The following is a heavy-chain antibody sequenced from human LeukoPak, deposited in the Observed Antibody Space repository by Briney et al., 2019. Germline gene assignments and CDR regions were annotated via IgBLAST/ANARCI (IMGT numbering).Heavy chain of an antibody. CDR3: ARDDCSSTSCYGY. CDR2: INPNSGGT. J-gene: IGHJ4*02. V-gene: IGHV1-2*02. D-gene: IGHD2-2*01. Sequence: ASVKVSCKASGYTFTGYYMHWVRRAPGQGLEWMGWINPNSGGTNYAQKFQGRVTMTRDTSISTAYMELSRLRSDDTAVYYCARDDCSSTSCYGYWGQGTLVTVSS. CDR1: GYTFTGYY.